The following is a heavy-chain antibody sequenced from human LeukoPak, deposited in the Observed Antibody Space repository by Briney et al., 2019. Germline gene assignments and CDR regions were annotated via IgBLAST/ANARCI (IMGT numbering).Heavy chain of an antibody. CDR3: AREESFYRLGGYYFGY. CDR1: GYTFTGYY. V-gene: IGHV1-2*02. CDR2: INPNSGGT. Sequence: ASVKVSCKASGYTFTGYYMHWVRQAPGQGLEWMGWINPNSGGTNYAQKFQGRVTMTRDTSISTAYMELSRLRSDDTAVYYCAREESFYRLGGYYFGYWGQGTLVTVSS. J-gene: IGHJ4*02. D-gene: IGHD4-11*01.